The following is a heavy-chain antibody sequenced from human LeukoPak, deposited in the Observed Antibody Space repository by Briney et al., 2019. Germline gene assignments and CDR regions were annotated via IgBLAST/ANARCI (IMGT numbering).Heavy chain of an antibody. CDR2: IIPILGIA. CDR1: GGTFSSYA. J-gene: IGHJ4*02. V-gene: IGHV1-69*04. D-gene: IGHD5-12*01. Sequence: SVRVSCKASGGTFSSYAISWVRQAPGQGREWMGRIIPILGIANYAQKFQGRVTITADKSTSTAYMELSSLRSEDTAVYYCARVMATTLDYWGQGTLVTVSS. CDR3: ARVMATTLDY.